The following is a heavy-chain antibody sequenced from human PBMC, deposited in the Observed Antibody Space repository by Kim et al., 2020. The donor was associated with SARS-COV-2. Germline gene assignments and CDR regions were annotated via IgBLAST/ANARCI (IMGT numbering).Heavy chain of an antibody. V-gene: IGHV1-24*01. CDR1: GYTFTELS. CDR2: FDPEDGET. D-gene: IGHD6-19*01. CDR3: ATGVAVAGRSRDYYYYYGMDV. Sequence: ASVKVSCKVSGYTFTELSMHWVRQAPGKGLEWLGGFDPEDGETNYAQKFQGTVTMTEDTSTDTAYMELSSLRSEDTAVYYCATGVAVAGRSRDYYYYYGMDVWGEGT. J-gene: IGHJ6*02.